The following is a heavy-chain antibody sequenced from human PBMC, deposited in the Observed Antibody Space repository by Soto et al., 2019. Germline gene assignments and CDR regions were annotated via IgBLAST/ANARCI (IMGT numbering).Heavy chain of an antibody. CDR2: IIPIFGTA. D-gene: IGHD1-26*01. CDR3: ARTIVGATINPFDY. Sequence: ASVKDSCKASGGTFSSYAISWVRQAPGQGLEWMGGIIPIFGTANYAQKFQGRVTITADESTSTAYMELSSLRSEDTAVYYCARTIVGATINPFDYWGQGTLVTVSS. J-gene: IGHJ4*02. CDR1: GGTFSSYA. V-gene: IGHV1-69*13.